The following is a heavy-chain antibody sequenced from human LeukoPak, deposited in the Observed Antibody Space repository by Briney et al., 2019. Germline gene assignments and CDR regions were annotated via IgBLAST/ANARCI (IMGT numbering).Heavy chain of an antibody. D-gene: IGHD3-3*01. CDR2: ISYSGST. CDR3: ARLSSYDDYVGY. Sequence: SETLSLTCSVSGGSISSTTYYWGWIRQPPGKGLEWIGSISYSGSTYYNPSLKSRVTMSIDTSKNQFSLRLSSVTAADTAVYYCARLSSYDDYVGYWGQGTLVTVSS. CDR1: GGSISSTTYY. J-gene: IGHJ4*02. V-gene: IGHV4-39*01.